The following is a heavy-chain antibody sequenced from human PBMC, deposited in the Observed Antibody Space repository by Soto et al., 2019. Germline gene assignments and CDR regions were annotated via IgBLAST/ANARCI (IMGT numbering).Heavy chain of an antibody. CDR3: ARGNAWGVILAY. D-gene: IGHD3-16*02. V-gene: IGHV4-31*02. CDR2: IYFSGNT. J-gene: IGHJ4*02. Sequence: LSLTCTVSGASINSGGYYWSWIRQLPGKGLEWIGYIYFSGNTYYNPSLESRLTISLDTSQNQFSLKLSSVTAADTAVYYCARGNAWGVILAYWGQGTLVTVSS. CDR1: GASINSGGYY.